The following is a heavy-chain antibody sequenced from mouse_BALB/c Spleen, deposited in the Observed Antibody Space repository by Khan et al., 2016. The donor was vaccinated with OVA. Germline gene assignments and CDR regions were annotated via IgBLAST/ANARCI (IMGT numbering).Heavy chain of an antibody. D-gene: IGHD1-1*01. CDR1: GFSLTSYG. Sequence: QVQLQQSGPGLVAPSQSLSITCTISGFSLTSYGVHWVRQPPGKGLEWLVVIWSDGSTAYNSPLTSRLSISKDNSKSQVFLKMNSLQTDDTAMYYGARRGDLYVDAMAYRGQGTSVTDSS. V-gene: IGHV2-6-1*01. CDR2: IWSDGST. J-gene: IGHJ4*01. CDR3: ARRGDLYVDAMAY.